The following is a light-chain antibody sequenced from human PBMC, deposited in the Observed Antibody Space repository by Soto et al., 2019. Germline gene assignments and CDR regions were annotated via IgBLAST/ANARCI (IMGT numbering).Light chain of an antibody. Sequence: EIVLTQSPDTVSLSPGETATLSCRASQSVSSNYLAWYQQKPGQAPRLLIYGASSMATGIPDRFSGSGSGTDFTLTITRLEPEDFAVFYCQQYDNAITFGQGTRLEIE. J-gene: IGKJ5*01. CDR1: QSVSSNY. CDR2: GAS. V-gene: IGKV3-20*01. CDR3: QQYDNAIT.